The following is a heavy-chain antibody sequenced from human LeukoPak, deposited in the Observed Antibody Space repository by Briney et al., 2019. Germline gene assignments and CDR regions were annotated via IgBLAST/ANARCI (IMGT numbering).Heavy chain of an antibody. J-gene: IGHJ3*02. CDR2: ISYDGSNE. D-gene: IGHD4-23*01. CDR3: LTIVETPIDAFDI. CDR1: GFTFSSYA. Sequence: GGSLRLSCAASGFTFSSYAMHWVRQAPGKGLEWVAVISYDGSNEYYADSVKGRFTISRDNSKNTLYLQMNSLRAEDTAVYYCLTIVETPIDAFDIWGQGAMVTVSS. V-gene: IGHV3-30-3*01.